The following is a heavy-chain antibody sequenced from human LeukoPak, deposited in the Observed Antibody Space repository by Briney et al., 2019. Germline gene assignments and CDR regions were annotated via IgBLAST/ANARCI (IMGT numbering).Heavy chain of an antibody. CDR1: GFTFSSYS. J-gene: IGHJ4*02. V-gene: IGHV3-21*01. CDR2: ISSSSSYI. Sequence: GGSLRLSCAASGFTFSSYSMNWVRQAPGKGLEWVSSISSSSSYIYYADSVKGRFTISRDNAKNSLYLQMNSLRAEDTAVYYCARDLKRVLYYYDSSGYIDYWGQGTLVTVSS. D-gene: IGHD3-22*01. CDR3: ARDLKRVLYYYDSSGYIDY.